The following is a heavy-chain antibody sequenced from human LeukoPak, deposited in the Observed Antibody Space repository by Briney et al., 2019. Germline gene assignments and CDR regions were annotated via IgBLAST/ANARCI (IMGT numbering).Heavy chain of an antibody. J-gene: IGHJ4*02. V-gene: IGHV3-21*01. CDR1: GFTFSNSA. D-gene: IGHD3-3*01. CDR3: ARDPLPFPRVGHYDY. Sequence: GGSLRLSCAASGFTFSNSAMNWVRQVPGKGLEWVSSIDYDSSHIYYAASVRGRFTISRDNARNSVYLQMNSLRVEDTAVYYCARDPLPFPRVGHYDYWGQGTLVAVSS. CDR2: IDYDSSHI.